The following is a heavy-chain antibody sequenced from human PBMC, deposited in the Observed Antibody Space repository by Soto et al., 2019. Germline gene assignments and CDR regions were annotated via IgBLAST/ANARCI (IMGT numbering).Heavy chain of an antibody. CDR3: ATRVSVAHFDY. D-gene: IGHD5-12*01. Sequence: EVQLVESGGGLVKPGGSLRLSCAASGFTFSSYSMNWVRQAPGKGLEWVSSISSSSSYIYYADSVKGRFTISRDNAKNTLYLQMNSLRAEDTAVYYCATRVSVAHFDYWGQGTLVTVSS. V-gene: IGHV3-21*04. J-gene: IGHJ4*02. CDR2: ISSSSSYI. CDR1: GFTFSSYS.